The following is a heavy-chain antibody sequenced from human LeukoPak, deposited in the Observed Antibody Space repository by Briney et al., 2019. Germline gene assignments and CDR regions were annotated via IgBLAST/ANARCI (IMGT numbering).Heavy chain of an antibody. D-gene: IGHD6-19*01. V-gene: IGHV4-59*01. Sequence: SETLSLTCTVSGGSISGYYWSWIRQPPGKGLEWIGYIYYSGSTNYNPSLKSRVTISVDTSKNQFSLKLSSVTAADTAVYYCASIRRSSGWLALDYWGQGTLVTVSS. CDR1: GGSISGYY. J-gene: IGHJ4*02. CDR2: IYYSGST. CDR3: ASIRRSSGWLALDY.